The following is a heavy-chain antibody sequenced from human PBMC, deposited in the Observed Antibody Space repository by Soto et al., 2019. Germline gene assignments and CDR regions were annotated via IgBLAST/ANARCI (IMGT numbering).Heavy chain of an antibody. CDR1: GGTFSSYT. V-gene: IGHV1-69*02. D-gene: IGHD2-2*01. Sequence: SVKVSCKASGGTFSSYTISWVRQAPGQGLEWMGRIIPILGIANYAQKFQGRVTITADKSTSTAYMELSSLRSEDTAVYYCAGTPDGVVVPAAMGRGGQETRVTAPS. J-gene: IGHJ4*02. CDR3: AGTPDGVVVPAAMGR. CDR2: IIPILGIA.